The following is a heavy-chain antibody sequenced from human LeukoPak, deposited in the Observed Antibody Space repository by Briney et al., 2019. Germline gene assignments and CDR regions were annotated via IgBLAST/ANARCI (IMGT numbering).Heavy chain of an antibody. Sequence: SGGSLRLSCAASGFTFSNYWMSWVGQAPGKGLEWVAKIKQDGSEEYYVDSVKGRFTIYRDNAKKSLYLQMTSLRAEDTAVYYCARGESWAFDYWGQGTLVTVSS. D-gene: IGHD1-26*01. J-gene: IGHJ4*02. V-gene: IGHV3-7*05. CDR2: IKQDGSEE. CDR3: ARGESWAFDY. CDR1: GFTFSNYW.